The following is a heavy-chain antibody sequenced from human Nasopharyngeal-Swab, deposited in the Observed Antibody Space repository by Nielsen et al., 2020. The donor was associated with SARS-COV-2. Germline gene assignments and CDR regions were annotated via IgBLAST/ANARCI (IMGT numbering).Heavy chain of an antibody. Sequence: GGSLRLSCEASGFTFSSSGMHWVRQAPGKGLEWVAAIWYDGSNDYYGDSVKGRFSISRDNSKNTPYLQMNSLRAEDTAVYFCVRENSFTIGFYGGSDYYYMDVWGKGTAVTVSS. D-gene: IGHD3-10*01. CDR3: VRENSFTIGFYGGSDYYYMDV. CDR1: GFTFSSSG. CDR2: IWYDGSND. V-gene: IGHV3-33*01. J-gene: IGHJ6*03.